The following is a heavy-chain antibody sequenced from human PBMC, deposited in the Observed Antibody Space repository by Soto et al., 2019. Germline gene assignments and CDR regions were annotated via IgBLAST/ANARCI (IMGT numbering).Heavy chain of an antibody. J-gene: IGHJ6*02. V-gene: IGHV3-9*01. CDR3: VRDMGADYYYYGMDV. CDR1: GFTFDDYA. D-gene: IGHD3-16*01. Sequence: EVQLLESGGGVVQPGRSLRLSCAASGFTFDDYAMHWVRQPPGTGLEWVAGTSWNSERIGYADSVRGRFTISRDNAKNSLYLQMNSLRAEDTALYYCVRDMGADYYYYGMDVWGQGTSVTVSS. CDR2: TSWNSERI.